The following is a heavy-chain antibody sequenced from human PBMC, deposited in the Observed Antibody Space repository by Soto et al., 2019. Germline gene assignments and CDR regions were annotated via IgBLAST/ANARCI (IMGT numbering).Heavy chain of an antibody. J-gene: IGHJ4*02. CDR3: XXXXXPXXX. Sequence: QVQLVQSGAEVKKPGASVKVSCKASGYTFTNFGISWVRQAPGQGLEWMGWISAYNGNTNYAQNFQGRVTMTTDTSTXXXXXXXXXXXXXXXXXXXXXXXXXPXXXWGQGTLVTVSS. CDR2: ISAYNGNT. CDR1: GYTFTNFG. V-gene: IGHV1-18*01.